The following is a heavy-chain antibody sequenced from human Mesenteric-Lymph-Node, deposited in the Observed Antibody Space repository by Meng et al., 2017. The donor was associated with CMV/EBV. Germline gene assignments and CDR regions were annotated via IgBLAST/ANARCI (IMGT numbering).Heavy chain of an antibody. D-gene: IGHD3-10*01. CDR2: IFYSGSA. Sequence: QLQQQEWYPRLVKPSETLSLKCSFSGGSCSSSWHYWGWFRQPPGKGLEWIGSIFYSGSAHYNPALESRVTISIDKSKNEFFLNLGSVTAADTAMYFCARDTLTYSYGPGWIDPWGQGTLVTVSS. V-gene: IGHV4-39*02. CDR1: GGSCSSSWHY. CDR3: ARDTLTYSYGPGWIDP. J-gene: IGHJ5*02.